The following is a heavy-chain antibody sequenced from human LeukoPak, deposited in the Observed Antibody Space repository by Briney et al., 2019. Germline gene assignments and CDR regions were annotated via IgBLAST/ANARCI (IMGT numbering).Heavy chain of an antibody. J-gene: IGHJ5*02. CDR3: ATDGVGFDT. Sequence: GGSLRLSCAASGFTYNDYYMSWLRQAPGKGLEWLSYINIGGTNTHYADSVKGRFTISRENARKTLYLEMNNQRAKDTAVYYCATDGVGFDTWGQVVLVTVSS. V-gene: IGHV3-11*01. CDR2: INIGGTNT. CDR1: GFTYNDYY.